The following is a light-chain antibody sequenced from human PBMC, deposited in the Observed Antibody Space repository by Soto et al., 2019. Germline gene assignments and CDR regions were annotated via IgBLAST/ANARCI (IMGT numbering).Light chain of an antibody. V-gene: IGKV1-5*01. CDR3: QQYNTYST. Sequence: DIQMTQSPFTLSASVGDRVTITCRASQSIGTWLAWYQQKPGKAPNLLIYDASTLESGVPPRFSGRGSGTEFTLTISSLQPDDFATYYCQQYNTYSTFGQGTNLEI. CDR1: QSIGTW. CDR2: DAS. J-gene: IGKJ2*01.